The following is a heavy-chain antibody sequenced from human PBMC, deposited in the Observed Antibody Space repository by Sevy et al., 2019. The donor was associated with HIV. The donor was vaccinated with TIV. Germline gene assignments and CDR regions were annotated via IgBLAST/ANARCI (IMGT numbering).Heavy chain of an antibody. Sequence: GGSLRLSCAASGFTFSSYGMHWVRQAPGKGLEWVAVISNDGSIKYNADSVKGRLPISRDNSKNTLYLQMNSLRAEDTAVYYCANDLGRDPTSGASYYFDYWGQGTLVTVSS. CDR2: ISNDGSIK. V-gene: IGHV3-30*18. CDR1: GFTFSSYG. J-gene: IGHJ4*02. D-gene: IGHD3-10*01. CDR3: ANDLGRDPTSGASYYFDY.